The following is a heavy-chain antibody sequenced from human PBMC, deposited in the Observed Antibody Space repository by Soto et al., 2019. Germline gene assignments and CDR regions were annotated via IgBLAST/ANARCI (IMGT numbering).Heavy chain of an antibody. CDR1: GGSISSYY. CDR3: ARIVRYFDWFEKSEFDP. V-gene: IGHV4-59*01. J-gene: IGHJ5*02. D-gene: IGHD3-9*01. CDR2: IYYSGST. Sequence: SETLSLTCTVSGGSISSYYWSWIRQPLGKGLEWIGYIYYSGSTNYNPSLKSRVTISVDTSKNQFSLKLSSVTAADTAVYYCARIVRYFDWFEKSEFDPWGQGTLVTVS.